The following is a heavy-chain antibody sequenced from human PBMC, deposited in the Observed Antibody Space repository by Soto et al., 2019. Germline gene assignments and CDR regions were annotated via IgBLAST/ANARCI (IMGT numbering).Heavy chain of an antibody. CDR2: IYYSGSP. D-gene: IGHD5-18*01. Sequence: PSESLSFTCTVSGCSISFSDWRWIRQTPGKGLEWIGHIYYSGSPTYNPSLQSRVTISVDTSKTQFSLKLSSVTAADTAVYYCARDSRGYSYGYCYLDYWAEGTLV. CDR1: GCSISFSD. CDR3: ARDSRGYSYGYCYLDY. J-gene: IGHJ4*02. V-gene: IGHV4-59*01.